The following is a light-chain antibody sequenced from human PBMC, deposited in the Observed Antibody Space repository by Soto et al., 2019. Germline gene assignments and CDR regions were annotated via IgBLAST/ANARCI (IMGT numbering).Light chain of an antibody. V-gene: IGKV3-20*01. CDR1: QSVSNNY. CDR2: GAS. Sequence: ETVLTQSPGTLSLSPGERATLFCRASQSVSNNYLAWYQQKPGQAPRLLIYGASSRATGIPDRFSGSGSGTDFSLTISRLEHEDSAVYYCQQHGTSPPSWTFGQVTKVEIK. J-gene: IGKJ1*01. CDR3: QQHGTSPPSWT.